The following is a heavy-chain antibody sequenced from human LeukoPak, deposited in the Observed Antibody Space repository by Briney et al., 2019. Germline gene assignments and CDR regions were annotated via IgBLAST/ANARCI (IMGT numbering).Heavy chain of an antibody. Sequence: WIRQAPGKGLEWVAFIRYDGSNKYYADSVKGRFTISRDNSKNTLYLQMNSLRAEDTAVYYCAKDHNYWGQGTLVTVSS. CDR3: AKDHNY. V-gene: IGHV3-30*02. J-gene: IGHJ4*02. CDR2: IRYDGSNK.